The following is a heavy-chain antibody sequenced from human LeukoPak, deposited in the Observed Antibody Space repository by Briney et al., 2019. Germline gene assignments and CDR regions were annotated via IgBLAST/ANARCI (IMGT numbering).Heavy chain of an antibody. Sequence: GGSLRLSCAASGFTFNDYGMSWVRQVPGKGLGWVSGINWNGGSTGDADSVQGRFTISRDNAKNTLYLQMNSLRVEDTALYYCARDRPSYYYFDYWGQGTLVTVSS. D-gene: IGHD1-26*01. CDR1: GFTFNDYG. CDR2: INWNGGST. J-gene: IGHJ4*02. V-gene: IGHV3-20*04. CDR3: ARDRPSYYYFDY.